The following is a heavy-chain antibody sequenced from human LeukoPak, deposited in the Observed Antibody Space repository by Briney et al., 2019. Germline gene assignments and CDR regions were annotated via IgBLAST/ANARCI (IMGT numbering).Heavy chain of an antibody. V-gene: IGHV4-59*01. CDR3: ARETSQKGAHYMDV. CDR1: GGSISSYY. D-gene: IGHD3-16*01. J-gene: IGHJ6*03. Sequence: SETLSLTCTVSGGSISSYYWSWIRQPPGKGLEWIGYIYYSGSTYYNPSLRSRVTISVDTSKNQFSLKLSSVTAADTAVYYCARETSQKGAHYMDVWGKGTTVTISS. CDR2: IYYSGST.